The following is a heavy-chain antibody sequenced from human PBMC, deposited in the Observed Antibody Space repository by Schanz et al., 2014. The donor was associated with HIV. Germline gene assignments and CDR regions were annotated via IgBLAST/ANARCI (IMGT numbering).Heavy chain of an antibody. J-gene: IGHJ5*02. CDR3: AREYYSRNWNWFDP. D-gene: IGHD6-13*01. CDR2: IWYDGSNK. Sequence: QVQLVESGGGVVQPGRSLRLSCAASGFSFRSFGMHWVRQAPGKGLEWVAVIWYDGSNKYYADSVKGRFTVSRDNSKNMLYLQMNSLRAEDTAVYYCAREYYSRNWNWFDPWGQGTLVTVSS. CDR1: GFSFRSFG. V-gene: IGHV3-33*08.